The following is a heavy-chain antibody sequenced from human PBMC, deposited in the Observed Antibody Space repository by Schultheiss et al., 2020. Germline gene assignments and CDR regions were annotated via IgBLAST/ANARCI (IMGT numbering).Heavy chain of an antibody. CDR3: ARGGICYSGYYYGMDV. D-gene: IGHD2-15*01. CDR1: GGSISSGDYY. V-gene: IGHV4-30-4*01. Sequence: SETLSLTCTVSGGSISSGDYYWSWIRQPPGKGLEWIGYIYYSGSTYYNPSLKSRVTISVDTSKNQFSLKLSSVTAADTAVYYCARGGICYSGYYYGMDVWGQGTTVTVYS. CDR2: IYYSGST. J-gene: IGHJ6*02.